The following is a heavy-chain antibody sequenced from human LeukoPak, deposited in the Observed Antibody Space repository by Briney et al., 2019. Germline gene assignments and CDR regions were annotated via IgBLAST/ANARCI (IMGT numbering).Heavy chain of an antibody. D-gene: IGHD3-10*01. CDR3: ARTFQKYYYGSGSYPNDY. J-gene: IGHJ4*02. CDR1: GFTFSDYS. V-gene: IGHV3-48*01. Sequence: HPGGSLRLSCAASGFTFSDYSMNWVRQAPGKGLEWISYIGIDSGNTNYADSVKGRFTISGDKAKNSLYLQMNSLRAEDTAVYYCARTFQKYYYGSGSYPNDYWGQGTLVTVSS. CDR2: IGIDSGNT.